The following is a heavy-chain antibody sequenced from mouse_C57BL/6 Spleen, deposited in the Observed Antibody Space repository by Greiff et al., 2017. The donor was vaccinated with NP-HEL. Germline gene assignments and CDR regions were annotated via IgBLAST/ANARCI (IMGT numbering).Heavy chain of an antibody. CDR1: GFTFTDYY. V-gene: IGHV7-3*01. Sequence: EVQGVESGGGLVQPGGSLSLSCAASGFTFTDYYMSWVRQPPGKALEWFGFIRNKANGYTTEYSASVKGRFTLSRDTSQSILHLQIHALRAEARATDDCASLYGGSYDYAMDYWGQGTSVTVSA. CDR3: ASLYGGSYDYAMDY. CDR2: IRNKANGYTT. J-gene: IGHJ4*01. D-gene: IGHD2-3*01.